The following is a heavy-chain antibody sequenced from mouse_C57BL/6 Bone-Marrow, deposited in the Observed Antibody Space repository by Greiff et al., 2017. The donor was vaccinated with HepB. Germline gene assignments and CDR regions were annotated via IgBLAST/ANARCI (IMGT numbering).Heavy chain of an antibody. D-gene: IGHD1-1*01. Sequence: VQLHQSGAELVRPGASVKLSCTASGFNIKDDYMHWVKQRPEQGLEWIGWIDPENGDTEYASKFQGKATITADTSSNTAYLQLSSLTSEDTAVYYCTTYYYGSRILARWGQGTTLTVSS. V-gene: IGHV14-4*01. CDR3: TTYYYGSRILAR. CDR1: GFNIKDDY. J-gene: IGHJ2*01. CDR2: IDPENGDT.